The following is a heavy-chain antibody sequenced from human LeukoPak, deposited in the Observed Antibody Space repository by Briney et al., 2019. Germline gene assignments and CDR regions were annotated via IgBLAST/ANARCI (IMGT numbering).Heavy chain of an antibody. CDR2: IYYSGRT. Sequence: PSETLSLTCTVSGGSISSSSHYWGWIRQPPGKGLEWIGSIYYSGRTYYNPSLKSRVTISVDTSKNQFSLKLSSVTAADTAVYYCARVYCSGGSCYLGPTQHDAFDIWGQGTMVTVSS. D-gene: IGHD2-15*01. CDR3: ARVYCSGGSCYLGPTQHDAFDI. V-gene: IGHV4-39*07. J-gene: IGHJ3*02. CDR1: GGSISSSSHY.